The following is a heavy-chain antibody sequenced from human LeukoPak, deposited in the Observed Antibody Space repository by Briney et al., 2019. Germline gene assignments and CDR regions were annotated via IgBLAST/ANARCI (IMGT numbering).Heavy chain of an antibody. CDR2: INPSGGST. CDR3: ARDPPYSSSSDVSFYFDY. D-gene: IGHD6-6*01. CDR1: GYTLTSYY. Sequence: ASVKVSCKASGYTLTSYYMHWVRQAPGQGLEWMGIINPSGGSTSYAQKFQGRVTMTRDTPTSTVYMELSSLRSEDTAVYYCARDPPYSSSSDVSFYFDYWGQGTLVTVSS. J-gene: IGHJ4*02. V-gene: IGHV1-46*01.